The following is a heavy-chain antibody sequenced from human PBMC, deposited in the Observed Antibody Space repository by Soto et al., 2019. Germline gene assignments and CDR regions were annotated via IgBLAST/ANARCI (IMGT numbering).Heavy chain of an antibody. V-gene: IGHV1-18*01. Sequence: GASVKVSCKASGYTFTSYGISWVRQAPGQGLEWMGWISAYNGNTNYAQKLQGRVTMTTDTSTSTAYMELRSLRSDDTAVYYCARGPNLIAAAAHGNYYYGMDVWGQGXTVTVSS. J-gene: IGHJ6*02. CDR1: GYTFTSYG. CDR3: ARGPNLIAAAAHGNYYYGMDV. D-gene: IGHD6-13*01. CDR2: ISAYNGNT.